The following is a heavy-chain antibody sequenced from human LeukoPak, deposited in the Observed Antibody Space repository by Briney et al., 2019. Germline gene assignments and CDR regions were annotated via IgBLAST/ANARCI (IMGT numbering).Heavy chain of an antibody. CDR1: GFTFSHYG. CDR3: AKDRYYDFWSGYSTYFDY. CDR2: ISYDGSNK. J-gene: IGHJ4*02. V-gene: IGHV3-30*18. Sequence: GGSLRLSCAASGFTFSHYGVHWVRQAPGKGLEWVAVISYDGSNKYFTDSVKGRFTISRDNSKNTVFLQMNSLRAEDTAVYYCAKDRYYDFWSGYSTYFDYWGQGTLVTVSS. D-gene: IGHD3-3*01.